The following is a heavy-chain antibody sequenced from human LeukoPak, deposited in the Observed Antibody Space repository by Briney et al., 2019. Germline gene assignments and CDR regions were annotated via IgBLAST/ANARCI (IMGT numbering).Heavy chain of an antibody. J-gene: IGHJ4*02. CDR3: ARAELVVPAAIDY. Sequence: SETLSLTCTVSGGSISSGGYYWSWIRQHPGKGLEWIGYIYYSGSTYYNPSLKSRVTISVDTAKNQFSLKLSSVTAAGTGVYYCARAELVVPAAIDYWGQGTLVTVSS. CDR2: IYYSGST. CDR1: GGSISSGGYY. V-gene: IGHV4-31*03. D-gene: IGHD2-2*01.